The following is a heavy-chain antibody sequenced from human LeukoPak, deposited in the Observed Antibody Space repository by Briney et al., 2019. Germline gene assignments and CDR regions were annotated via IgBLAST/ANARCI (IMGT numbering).Heavy chain of an antibody. D-gene: IGHD5-18*01. CDR2: IYYSGST. Sequence: SETLSLTCTVSGGSISSYYWSWIRQPPGKGLEWIGYIYYSGSTNYNPSLKSRVTISVDTSKNQFSLKLSSVTAADTAVYYCARDGGYSYGYPNWFGPWGQGTLVTVSS. CDR3: ARDGGYSYGYPNWFGP. CDR1: GGSISSYY. V-gene: IGHV4-59*01. J-gene: IGHJ5*02.